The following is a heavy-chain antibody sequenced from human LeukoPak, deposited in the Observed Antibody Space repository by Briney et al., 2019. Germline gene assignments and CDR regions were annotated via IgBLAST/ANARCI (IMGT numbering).Heavy chain of an antibody. J-gene: IGHJ4*02. Sequence: SETLSLTCAVYGGSFSGYYWSWIRQPPGKGLEWIGEINHSGSTNYNPSLKSRVTISVGTSKNQFSLKLSSVTAADTAVYYCASVYSSSWYGLDYWGQGTLVTVSS. CDR2: INHSGST. V-gene: IGHV4-34*01. CDR1: GGSFSGYY. D-gene: IGHD6-13*01. CDR3: ASVYSSSWYGLDY.